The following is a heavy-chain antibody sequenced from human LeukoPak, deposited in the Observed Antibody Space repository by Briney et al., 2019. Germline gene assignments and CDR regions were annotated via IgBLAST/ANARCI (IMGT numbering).Heavy chain of an antibody. CDR1: GGSISGYY. CDR2: IYYSGST. J-gene: IGHJ4*02. Sequence: PSETLSLTCTVSGGSISGYYWSWIRQPPGKGLEWIGYIYYSGSTNYNPSLKSRVTISVDTSKNQFSLKLSSVTAADTAVYYCARDTPRSGFHLDYWGQGTLVTVSS. D-gene: IGHD3-3*01. CDR3: ARDTPRSGFHLDY. V-gene: IGHV4-59*01.